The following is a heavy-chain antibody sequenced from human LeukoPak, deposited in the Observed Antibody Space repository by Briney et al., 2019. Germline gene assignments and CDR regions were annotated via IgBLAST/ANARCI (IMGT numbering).Heavy chain of an antibody. CDR3: AREWAIVALDY. CDR2: ISSSSSTI. Sequence: PGGSLRLSCAASGFTFSSYSMNWVRQAPGKGLEWVSYISSSSSTIYYADSVKGRFTISRDSAKNSLYLQMNSLRAEDTAVYYCAREWAIVALDYWGQGTLVTVSS. CDR1: GFTFSSYS. V-gene: IGHV3-48*01. J-gene: IGHJ4*02. D-gene: IGHD5-12*01.